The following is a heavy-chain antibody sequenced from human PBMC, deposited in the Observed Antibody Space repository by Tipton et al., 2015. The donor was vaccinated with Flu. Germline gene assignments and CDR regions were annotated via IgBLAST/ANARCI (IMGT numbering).Heavy chain of an antibody. V-gene: IGHV3-21*06. J-gene: IGHJ3*02. CDR3: ARGTGSSARDAFDI. CDR1: GFIFSNYG. Sequence: SLRLSCAASGFIFSNYGINWVRQAPGKGLEWVSSISKSSKYIYYANSVKGRFTISRDNAKNSLYLEMNSLRAEDTAVYYCARGTGSSARDAFDIWGQGTMVTVSS. CDR2: ISKSSKYI. D-gene: IGHD6-13*01.